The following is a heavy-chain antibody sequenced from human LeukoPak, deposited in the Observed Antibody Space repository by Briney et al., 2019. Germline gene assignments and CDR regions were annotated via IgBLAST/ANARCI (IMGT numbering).Heavy chain of an antibody. CDR3: AKDGVVPAALSDY. J-gene: IGHJ4*02. CDR2: ISGSGGST. CDR1: GFTFSSYA. D-gene: IGHD2-2*01. Sequence: GGSLRLSCAASGFTFSSYAKSWVRQAPGKGLEWVSAISGSGGSTYYADSVKGRFTISRDNSKNTLYLQMNSLRAEDTAAYYCAKDGVVPAALSDYWGQGTLVTVSS. V-gene: IGHV3-23*01.